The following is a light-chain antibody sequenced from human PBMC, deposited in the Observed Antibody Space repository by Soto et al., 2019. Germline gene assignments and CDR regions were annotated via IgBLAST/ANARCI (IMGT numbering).Light chain of an antibody. V-gene: IGKV3-20*01. CDR1: QTVYSDY. CDR3: QQYGSSPPMYT. J-gene: IGKJ2*01. CDR2: ATS. Sequence: EIVLTQSPGTLSLSPGERATLSCRASQTVYSDYLAWYQQKPGQAPRLLIYATSKRATGIPDRFSGSGSGTDFTLTISRLEPEDFAVYYCQQYGSSPPMYTFGQGTKLEIK.